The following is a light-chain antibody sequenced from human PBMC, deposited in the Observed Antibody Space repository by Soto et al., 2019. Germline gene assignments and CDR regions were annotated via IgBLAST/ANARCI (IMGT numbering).Light chain of an antibody. Sequence: DIHMTQSPSSLSASVGDRVTITXQASQNINGYLNWYQQEPGRATKXXIYXASNLEAGVPSMFRGSGSGTDFTFTISRLQPEDMATYYCQQYENLPTFGQGTRLEIK. J-gene: IGKJ5*01. V-gene: IGKV1-33*01. CDR3: QQYENLPT. CDR1: QNINGY. CDR2: XAS.